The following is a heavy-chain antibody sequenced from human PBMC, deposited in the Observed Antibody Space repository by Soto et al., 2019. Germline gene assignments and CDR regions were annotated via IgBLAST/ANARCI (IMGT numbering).Heavy chain of an antibody. Sequence: QLQLQESGPGLVKPSETLSLTCTVSGGSISSNNYFWGWIRQPPGKALEWIGSISYSGRTYYTPSLKSRVTISVDTSKNQFSLKLSSVTAADTAVYYCARHADLCYFDYWGQGTLVTVSS. CDR1: GGSISSNNYF. CDR2: ISYSGRT. CDR3: ARHADLCYFDY. V-gene: IGHV4-39*01. J-gene: IGHJ4*02.